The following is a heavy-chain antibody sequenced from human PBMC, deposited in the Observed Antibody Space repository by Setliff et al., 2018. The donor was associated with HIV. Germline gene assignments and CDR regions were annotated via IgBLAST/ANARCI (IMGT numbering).Heavy chain of an antibody. CDR3: ATHKRELGLHY. D-gene: IGHD7-27*01. Sequence: PSETLSLTCAVYGGSFGGYSWSWIRQPPGKGLEWIGEINHSGSTNYNPSLKSRVTISVDTSKSQFSLKLTSVTAADTALYYCATHKRELGLHYLGQGTLVTVSS. V-gene: IGHV4-34*01. J-gene: IGHJ4*02. CDR2: INHSGST. CDR1: GGSFGGYS.